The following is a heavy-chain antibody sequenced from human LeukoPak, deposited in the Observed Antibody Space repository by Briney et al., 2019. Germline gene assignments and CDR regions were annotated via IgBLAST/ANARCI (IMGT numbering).Heavy chain of an antibody. CDR2: ISNSGST. D-gene: IGHD3-22*01. J-gene: IGHJ4*02. CDR1: GGSISSYY. CDR3: ARYHYGSSAYWINDY. Sequence: KPSETLSLTCTVSGGSISSYYWSWIRQPPGKGLEWIGYISNSGSTNYNPSLKSRVTISVDTSKNQLSLKVTSVTAADTAVYYCARYHYGSSAYWINDYWGQGALVTVSS. V-gene: IGHV4-59*01.